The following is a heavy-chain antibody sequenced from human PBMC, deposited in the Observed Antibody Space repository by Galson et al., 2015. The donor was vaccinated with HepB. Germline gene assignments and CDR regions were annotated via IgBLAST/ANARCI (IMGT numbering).Heavy chain of an antibody. CDR3: ARSYSSSWSYTYWYFDL. J-gene: IGHJ2*01. D-gene: IGHD6-13*01. Sequence: SETLSLTCTVSGGSISSSSYYWGWLRQPPGKGLEWIGSFYYTGNTHYNPSLKSRVTISVDRSKNQFSLKLSSVTAADTAVYYCARSYSSSWSYTYWYFDLWGRGTLVTVSS. CDR2: FYYTGNT. V-gene: IGHV4-39*07. CDR1: GGSISSSSYY.